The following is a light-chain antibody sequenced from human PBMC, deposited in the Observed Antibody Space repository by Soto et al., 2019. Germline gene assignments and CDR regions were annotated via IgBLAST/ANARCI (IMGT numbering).Light chain of an antibody. CDR1: QSVSSY. J-gene: IGKJ2*01. Sequence: EIVLTQSPGTLSLSPGDRATLSCRASQSVSSYLAWHQLRPGQAPRLLIYGASTRATGIPDRFSGSGSGTDFTLTISRLEPEDFAVYYCQQYDSSPLMYTFGQGNKLELK. CDR2: GAS. CDR3: QQYDSSPLMYT. V-gene: IGKV3-20*01.